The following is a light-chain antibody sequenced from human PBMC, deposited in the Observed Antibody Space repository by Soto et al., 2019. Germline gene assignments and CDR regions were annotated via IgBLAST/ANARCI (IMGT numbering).Light chain of an antibody. J-gene: IGKJ1*01. CDR1: QDISDY. Sequence: DIQLTQPPSAMSASVGDRVTITCRASQDISDYLAWFQQKPGRVPKRLIYGASNLEYGVPSRFSGSGSGTEFTLTIRSLQPEDTGTYYCLQHSDFPWTFGQGTKVDI. CDR2: GAS. V-gene: IGKV1-17*03. CDR3: LQHSDFPWT.